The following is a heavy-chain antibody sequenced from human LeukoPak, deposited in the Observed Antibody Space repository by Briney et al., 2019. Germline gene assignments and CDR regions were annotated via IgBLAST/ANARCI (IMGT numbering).Heavy chain of an antibody. CDR1: GFTFSSYV. CDR3: ARDDWNDGNWFDP. CDR2: ISSSGSTI. V-gene: IGHV3-48*03. J-gene: IGHJ5*02. Sequence: GGSLRLSCAASGFTFSSYVMNWVRQAPGKGLEWVSYISSSGSTIYYADSVKGRFTISRDNAKNSLYLQMNSLRAEDTAVYYRARDDWNDGNWFDPWGQGTLVTVSS. D-gene: IGHD1-1*01.